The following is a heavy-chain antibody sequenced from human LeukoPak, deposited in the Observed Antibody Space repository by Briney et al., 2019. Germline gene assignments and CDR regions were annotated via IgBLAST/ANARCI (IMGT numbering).Heavy chain of an antibody. D-gene: IGHD3-10*01. Sequence: PGGSLRLSCAASGFTFSRYWMQWVRQAPGKGLVWVPHINSDGSSTTYADSVKGRFTTSRDNAKNTLYLQMNSLRAEDTAVYYCVRDNYGVDYWGQGTLVTVSS. V-gene: IGHV3-74*03. CDR2: INSDGSST. J-gene: IGHJ4*02. CDR1: GFTFSRYW. CDR3: VRDNYGVDY.